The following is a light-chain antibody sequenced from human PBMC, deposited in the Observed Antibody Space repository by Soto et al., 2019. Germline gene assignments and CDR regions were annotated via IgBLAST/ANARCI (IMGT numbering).Light chain of an antibody. CDR2: AAS. Sequence: IQRNQSPSTLSASIGDRFTLACRASQSISRYLNWYQQKPGKAPKLLIYAASSLQSGVPSRFSGSGSGTDFTLTISRLKTEDFATYYCQQSYSTPLTFGPGTKVDIK. J-gene: IGKJ1*01. CDR1: QSISRY. CDR3: QQSYSTPLT. V-gene: IGKV1-39*01.